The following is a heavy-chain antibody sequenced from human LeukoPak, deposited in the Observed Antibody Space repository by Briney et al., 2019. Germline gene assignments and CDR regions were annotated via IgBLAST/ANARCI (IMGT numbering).Heavy chain of an antibody. D-gene: IGHD3-9*01. V-gene: IGHV3-66*01. CDR3: VAYYDILTGYKY. J-gene: IGHJ4*02. Sequence: PGGSLRLSCAASGFTFSTFAMTWVRQVPGKGLEWVSVIYSGGSTYYADSVKGRFTISRDNSKNTLYLQMNSLRAEDTAVYYCVAYYDILTGYKYWGQGTLVTVSS. CDR1: GFTFSTFA. CDR2: IYSGGST.